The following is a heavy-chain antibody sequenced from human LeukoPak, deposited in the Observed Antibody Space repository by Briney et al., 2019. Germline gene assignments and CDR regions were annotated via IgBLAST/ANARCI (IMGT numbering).Heavy chain of an antibody. CDR3: ARHQVRANYYGSGSYYIGYYGMDV. CDR2: IYCSGST. J-gene: IGHJ6*02. V-gene: IGHV4-59*01. D-gene: IGHD3-10*01. Sequence: SETLSLTCTVSGGSISSYYWSWIRQPPGKGLEWIGYIYCSGSTNYNPSLKSRVTISVDTSKNQFSLKLSSVTAADTAVYYCARHQVRANYYGSGSYYIGYYGMDVWGQGTTVTVSS. CDR1: GGSISSYY.